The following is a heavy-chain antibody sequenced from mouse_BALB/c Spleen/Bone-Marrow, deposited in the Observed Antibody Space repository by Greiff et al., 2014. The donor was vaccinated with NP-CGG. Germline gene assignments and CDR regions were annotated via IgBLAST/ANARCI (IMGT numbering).Heavy chain of an antibody. CDR2: IYPGNNDA. J-gene: IGHJ3*01. Sequence: EVQVVESGTVLARPGASLRMSCKASGYTFTNYWINWIKQRPGQGLEWIGAIYPGNNDAKYTQKFKAKAKLTAATSTSTADMELSSLTNEDSAVYYCARNWDWVFAYWGQGTLVTVSA. V-gene: IGHV1-5*01. CDR3: ARNWDWVFAY. CDR1: GYTFTNYW. D-gene: IGHD4-1*01.